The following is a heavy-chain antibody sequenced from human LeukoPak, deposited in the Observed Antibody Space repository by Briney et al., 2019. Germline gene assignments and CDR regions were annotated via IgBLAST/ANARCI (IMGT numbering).Heavy chain of an antibody. CDR3: ARRGGIIRGVASYYYMDV. D-gene: IGHD3-10*01. Sequence: WVRQAPGKGLEWIGSIYYSGTTYYNPSLKSRVTISVDTSKNQFSLRLTSVTAADTAAYYCARRGGIIRGVASYYYMDVWGKGTTVTISS. J-gene: IGHJ6*03. CDR2: IYYSGTT. V-gene: IGHV4-39*01.